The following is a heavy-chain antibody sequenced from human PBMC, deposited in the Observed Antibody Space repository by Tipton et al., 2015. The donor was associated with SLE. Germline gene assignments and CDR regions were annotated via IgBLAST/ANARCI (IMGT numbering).Heavy chain of an antibody. CDR2: IYYSGTT. CDR3: ARVSPGGNWMS. J-gene: IGHJ4*02. V-gene: IGHV4-59*08. CDR1: GGSISTNY. Sequence: TLSLTCTVSGGSISTNYWNWIRQPPGKGLEWIGYIYYSGTTNYNPSLKSRITISLDTSKNQFSLNLSSVTAADTAVYYCARVSPGGNWMSWGQGTLVTVSS. D-gene: IGHD1-1*01.